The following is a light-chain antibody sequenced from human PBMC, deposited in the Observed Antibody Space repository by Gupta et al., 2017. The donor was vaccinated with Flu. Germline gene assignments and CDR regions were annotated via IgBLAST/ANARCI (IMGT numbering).Light chain of an antibody. CDR2: GAS. V-gene: IGKV3-15*01. CDR3: QQYSGWPPYT. CDR1: QSVSSN. J-gene: IGKJ2*01. Sequence: EIVLTQSPATLSVSPGERVTLSCRASQSVSSNLAWFQQKPGQAPRLLIYGASTGAAGFPARFSGSWSGTEFTLTISSLQSEDSAVYYCQQYSGWPPYTFGQGTRLEIK.